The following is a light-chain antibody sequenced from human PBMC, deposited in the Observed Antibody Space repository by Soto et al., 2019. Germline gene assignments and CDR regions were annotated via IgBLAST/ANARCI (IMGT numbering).Light chain of an antibody. Sequence: EIVLTQSPGTLSLSPGERATLSCRASQSVSSNYLAWYQQKPGQAPRLPIYDASSRATGIPDRFSGSGSGTDFTLTISRLEPEDFAVYYCQQYGSSPWTFGQGTKVEIK. J-gene: IGKJ1*01. CDR1: QSVSSNY. V-gene: IGKV3-20*01. CDR3: QQYGSSPWT. CDR2: DAS.